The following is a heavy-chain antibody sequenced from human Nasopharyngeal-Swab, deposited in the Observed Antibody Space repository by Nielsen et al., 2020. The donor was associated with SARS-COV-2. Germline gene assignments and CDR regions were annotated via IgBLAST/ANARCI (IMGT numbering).Heavy chain of an antibody. J-gene: IGHJ4*02. CDR1: GFTFSSYS. CDR2: IKQDGSEK. V-gene: IGHV3-7*03. Sequence: GESLKISCAASGFTFSSYSMNWVRQAPGKGLEWVANIKQDGSEKYYVDSVKGRFTISRDNAKNSLYLQMNSLRAEDTAVYYCARVAGSGYYWGQGTLVTVSS. D-gene: IGHD3-22*01. CDR3: ARVAGSGYY.